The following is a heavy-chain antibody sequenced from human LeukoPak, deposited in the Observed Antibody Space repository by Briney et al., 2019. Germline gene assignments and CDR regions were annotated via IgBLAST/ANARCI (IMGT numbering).Heavy chain of an antibody. D-gene: IGHD6-13*01. CDR2: ISAYNGNT. CDR1: GYTFTSYG. Sequence: ASVKVSCKASGYTFTSYGVTWVRQAPGQGLEWIGWISAYNGNTNYAQKLQGRVTMTTDTSTSTAYMELRSLRSDDTAVYYCARHIAAAGAHWGWFDPWGQGTLVTVSS. V-gene: IGHV1-18*01. J-gene: IGHJ5*02. CDR3: ARHIAAAGAHWGWFDP.